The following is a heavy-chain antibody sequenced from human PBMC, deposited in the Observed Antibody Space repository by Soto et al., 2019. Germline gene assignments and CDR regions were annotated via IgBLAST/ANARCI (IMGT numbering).Heavy chain of an antibody. V-gene: IGHV1-18*01. Sequence: QVQLVQSGAEVKKPGASVKVSCKASGYTFTNYAFSWVRQAPGQGLEWMGWISAYNGNTNYPQKRPGRVTRTTDTATRTAYMELRSLRSDDTAVEYCARDLAAAGPFDCWGQGTLVTVSS. D-gene: IGHD6-13*01. CDR2: ISAYNGNT. CDR3: ARDLAAAGPFDC. J-gene: IGHJ4*02. CDR1: GYTFTNYA.